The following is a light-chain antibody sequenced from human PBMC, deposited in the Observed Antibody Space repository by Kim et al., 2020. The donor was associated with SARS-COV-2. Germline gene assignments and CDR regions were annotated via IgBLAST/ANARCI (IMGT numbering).Light chain of an antibody. J-gene: IGKJ2*02. CDR2: AAA. CDR1: QSISSY. Sequence: SASVGDRVTITCRASQSISSYLNWYQQKPGKAPKLLIYAAASLQSGVPSRFSGSGSGTDFTLTISSLQPEDFATYYCQQSYSTPRTFGQGTKLEI. CDR3: QQSYSTPRT. V-gene: IGKV1-39*01.